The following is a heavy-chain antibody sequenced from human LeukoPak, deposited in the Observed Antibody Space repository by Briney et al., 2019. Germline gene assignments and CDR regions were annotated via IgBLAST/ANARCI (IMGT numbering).Heavy chain of an antibody. CDR3: TTDPFYDSAGFAF. Sequence: GGSLRLSCAASSYIFSDAWMNWVRQAPGKGLEWVGRIETKAHGGTTKYAAPVKGRFTISRDDSRNTLYLQMSSLKTEDTAAYHCTTDPFYDSAGFAFWGQGTLVTVSS. CDR2: IETKAHGGTT. CDR1: SYIFSDAW. V-gene: IGHV3-15*07. J-gene: IGHJ4*02. D-gene: IGHD5/OR15-5a*01.